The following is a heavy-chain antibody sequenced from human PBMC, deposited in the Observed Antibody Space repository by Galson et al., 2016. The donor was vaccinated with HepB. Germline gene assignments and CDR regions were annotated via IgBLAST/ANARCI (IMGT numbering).Heavy chain of an antibody. CDR2: INRDGRVK. CDR1: GFTSGNNY. D-gene: IGHD3-16*01. Sequence: SLRLSCADSGFTSGNNYMNWVRQAPGKGLEWVANINRDGRVKIYLDSVEGRFTISRDNANHSLFLQMDSLTVEDTAVYFCSRGGGWLAESGGQGTLVTVSS. CDR3: SRGGGWLAES. V-gene: IGHV3-7*01. J-gene: IGHJ4*02.